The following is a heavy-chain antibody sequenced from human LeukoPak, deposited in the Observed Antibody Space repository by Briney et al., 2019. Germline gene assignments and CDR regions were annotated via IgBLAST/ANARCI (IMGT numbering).Heavy chain of an antibody. V-gene: IGHV5-51*01. CDR1: GYSFTSYW. CDR3: ARPRCSSTSCYSSSVYYFDY. Sequence: GESLKISCKGSGYSFTSYWIGWVRQMPGKGLEWMGIIYPGDSDTRYSPSFQGQVTISADKSISTAYLQWSSLKASDTAMYYCARPRCSSTSCYSSSVYYFDYWGQGTLVTVSS. CDR2: IYPGDSDT. D-gene: IGHD2-2*01. J-gene: IGHJ4*02.